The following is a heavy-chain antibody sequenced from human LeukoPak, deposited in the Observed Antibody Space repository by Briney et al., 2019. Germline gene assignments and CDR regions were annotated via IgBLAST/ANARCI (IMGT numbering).Heavy chain of an antibody. CDR2: ITYSGST. CDR1: GGSISSDDYY. J-gene: IGHJ4*02. V-gene: IGHV4-30-4*01. D-gene: IGHD5-12*01. Sequence: ASQTLSLTCPVSGGSISSDDYYWSWIRQPPVKGLEWIGHITYSGSTDYSPSLRSRVTMSVDTSKNQFSLKLNSVTAAETAMYFCARGGVGGYDYFDSWGQGTLVAVSS. CDR3: ARGGVGGYDYFDS.